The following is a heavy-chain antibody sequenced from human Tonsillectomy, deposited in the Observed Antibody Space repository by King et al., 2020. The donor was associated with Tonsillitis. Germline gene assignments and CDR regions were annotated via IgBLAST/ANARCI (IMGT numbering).Heavy chain of an antibody. V-gene: IGHV3-73*01. Sequence: EVQLVESGGGLVQPGGSLKLSCAASGFTFSGSVMHWVRQASGKGLEWVGRIRNKTNSYATAYAASGKGRFTISRDDSKNMTYLQMNSLKTEDTAVYYCTRLEYCSGGSCPDYFDYWGQGSLVTVSS. J-gene: IGHJ4*02. CDR1: GFTFSGSV. D-gene: IGHD2-15*01. CDR2: IRNKTNSYAT. CDR3: TRLEYCSGGSCPDYFDY.